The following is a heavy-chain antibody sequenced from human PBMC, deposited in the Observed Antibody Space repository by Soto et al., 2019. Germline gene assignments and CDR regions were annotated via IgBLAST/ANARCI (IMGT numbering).Heavy chain of an antibody. J-gene: IGHJ5*02. V-gene: IGHV3-23*01. CDR2: ITGSGGST. D-gene: IGHD5-18*01. Sequence: GGYLRLSCAASGFTFGTYAMNWVPQAQGKGLEWVSGITGSGGSTYYADSVKGRFTIYRDNSKNTLYLQMNSLRADETAVYYCAKDRSVDTRDWFDPWGQGT. CDR1: GFTFGTYA. CDR3: AKDRSVDTRDWFDP.